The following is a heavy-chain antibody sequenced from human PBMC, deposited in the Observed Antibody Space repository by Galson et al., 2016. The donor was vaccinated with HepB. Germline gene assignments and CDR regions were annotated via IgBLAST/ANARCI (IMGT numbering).Heavy chain of an antibody. J-gene: IGHJ5*02. CDR3: AKCLWVRGVYPFDP. Sequence: SLRLSCAASGFTFSSFSMNWVRQAPGKGLEWVSAILPSAASTSYADSVKGRFTISRDNAKNTGYLQMNNLRAEDTAVYYCAKCLWVRGVYPFDPWGQGTLVTVSS. V-gene: IGHV3-23*01. CDR2: ILPSAAST. D-gene: IGHD3-10*01. CDR1: GFTFSSFS.